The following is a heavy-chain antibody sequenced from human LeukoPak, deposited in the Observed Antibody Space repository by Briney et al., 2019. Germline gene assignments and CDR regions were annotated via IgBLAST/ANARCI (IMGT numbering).Heavy chain of an antibody. CDR1: GFTFSNFG. CDR3: ARSFDI. Sequence: GRSLRLSCAASGFTFSNFGMHWVRQAPGKGLDWVSYISSSGDAIYYADSVKGRFTISRDNAKNSLYLRMNSLRVEDTAVYYCARSFDIWGHGTMVTVSS. V-gene: IGHV3-48*04. J-gene: IGHJ3*02. CDR2: ISSSGDAI.